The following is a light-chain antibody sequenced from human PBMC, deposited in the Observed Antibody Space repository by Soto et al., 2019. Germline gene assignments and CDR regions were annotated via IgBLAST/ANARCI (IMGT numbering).Light chain of an antibody. CDR1: SSDVGGYNY. V-gene: IGLV2-14*01. J-gene: IGLJ2*01. CDR2: DVS. CDR3: SSYTSSSTLVV. Sequence: QSALTQPASVSGSPGQSITISCTGTSSDVGGYNYVSWYQQHPGKAPKLMIYDVSNRPSGVSNRFSGSKSGNTASLTSSGLQAEDWADYYCSSYTSSSTLVVFGGGTKLTVL.